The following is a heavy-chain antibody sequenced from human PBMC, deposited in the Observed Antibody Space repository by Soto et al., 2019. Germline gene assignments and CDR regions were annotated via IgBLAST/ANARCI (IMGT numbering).Heavy chain of an antibody. V-gene: IGHV1-2*02. D-gene: IGHD5-12*01. J-gene: IGHJ4*02. CDR3: GRGRSGQIVVFY. Sequence: ASVKVSCKASGYTFTGHYIHWVRQAPEQGPEWMGEIGPESGATRYAQKFQGRVTMTMDMSITTVYMELSNLSPDDTAVYYCGRGRSGQIVVFYWAQGTPVSDSS. CDR1: GYTFTGHY. CDR2: IGPESGAT.